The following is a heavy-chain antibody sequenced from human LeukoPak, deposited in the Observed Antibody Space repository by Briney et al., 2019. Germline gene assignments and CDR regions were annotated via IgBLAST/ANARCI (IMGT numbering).Heavy chain of an antibody. D-gene: IGHD3-10*01. CDR3: ARDAEYYYGSGSYSSGIDV. CDR1: GGSISSSGYY. CDR2: IYHSGST. Sequence: SETLSLTCTVSGGSISSSGYYWSWIRQHPGKGLEWIGYIYHSGSTYYDPSLKGRVTISVDTSKNQFSLKLSSVTAADTAVYYCARDAEYYYGSGSYSSGIDVWGQGTTVTVSS. V-gene: IGHV4-31*03. J-gene: IGHJ6*02.